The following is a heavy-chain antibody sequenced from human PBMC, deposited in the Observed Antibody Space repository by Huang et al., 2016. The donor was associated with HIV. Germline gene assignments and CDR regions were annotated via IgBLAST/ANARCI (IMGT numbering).Heavy chain of an antibody. J-gene: IGHJ4*02. CDR3: ARQDTSGWYADPYYFDC. CDR2: IYYSGST. CDR1: GGPISTSGYY. Sequence: QLQLQESGPGLVKPSETLSLTCTVSGGPISTSGYYWVWIRQPPGKGLEGIGSIYYSGSTSTTPPFKSRVTLSVDTSKSQCSLKLSSVTAADTAVYYCARQDTSGWYADPYYFDCWGQGTLVTVSS. V-gene: IGHV4-39*01. D-gene: IGHD6-19*01.